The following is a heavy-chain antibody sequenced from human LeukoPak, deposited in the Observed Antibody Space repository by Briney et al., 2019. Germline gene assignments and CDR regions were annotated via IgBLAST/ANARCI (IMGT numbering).Heavy chain of an antibody. CDR3: ASDKIIAVAGTFDY. V-gene: IGHV1-69*13. D-gene: IGHD6-19*01. CDR2: IIPIFGTA. CDR1: GYTFTSYA. J-gene: IGHJ4*02. Sequence: GASVKVSCKASGYTFTSYAINWVRQAPGQGLEWMGGIIPIFGTANYAQKFQGRVTITADESTSTAYMELSSLRSEDTAVYYCASDKIIAVAGTFDYWGQGTLVTVSS.